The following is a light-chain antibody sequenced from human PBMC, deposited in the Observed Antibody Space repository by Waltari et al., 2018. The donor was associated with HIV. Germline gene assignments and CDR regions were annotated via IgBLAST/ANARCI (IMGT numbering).Light chain of an antibody. CDR2: GAN. V-gene: IGLV3-19*01. CDR1: SLRNYY. J-gene: IGLJ2*01. CDR3: NSRESSGYHVV. Sequence: SSELTQDTAVSVALGQTVRITCQGDSLRNYYASWYQQKPGQAPALVVYGANNRPSGIPDRFSGSSSGNTASLTITGARAEDEADYYCNSRESSGYHVVFGGGTKVTVL.